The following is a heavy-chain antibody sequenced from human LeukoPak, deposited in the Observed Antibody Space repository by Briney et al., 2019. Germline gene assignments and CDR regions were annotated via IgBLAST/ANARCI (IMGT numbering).Heavy chain of an antibody. CDR2: ISRSSNDT. V-gene: IGHV3-11*03. D-gene: IGHD3-10*01. CDR1: GFTFSDYY. Sequence: GGSLRLSCAASGFTFSDYYMTWIRQAPGKGLEWVSYISRSSNDTNHVDSVKGRFTISRDNAKNSLYLQMNSLRAEDTAVYYCARLRGYGSGNYPVEPWGQGTLVTVSS. CDR3: ARLRGYGSGNYPVEP. J-gene: IGHJ5*02.